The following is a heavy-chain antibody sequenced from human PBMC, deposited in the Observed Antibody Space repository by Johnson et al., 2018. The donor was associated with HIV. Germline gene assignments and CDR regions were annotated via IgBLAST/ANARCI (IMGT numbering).Heavy chain of an antibody. Sequence: VQLVESGGGLVKPGGSLRLSCAASGFTFSNAWMSWVRQAPGKGLEWVGRIKSKTDGGTTDYAAPVKGRFTISRDDSKNTLYLQMNSLKTEDTAVYYCTTYVAWSYAFDIWGQGTMVTVSS. CDR3: TTYVAWSYAFDI. D-gene: IGHD3-10*02. CDR1: GFTFSNAW. CDR2: IKSKTDGGTT. J-gene: IGHJ3*02. V-gene: IGHV3-15*01.